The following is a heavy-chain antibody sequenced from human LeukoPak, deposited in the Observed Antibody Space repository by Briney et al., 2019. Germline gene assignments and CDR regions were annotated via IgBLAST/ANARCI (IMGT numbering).Heavy chain of an antibody. D-gene: IGHD3-3*01. CDR2: INHSGST. CDR3: ARNYDFWSGYYSEYYYGMDV. CDR1: GGSFSGYY. Sequence: PSETLSLTCAVYGGSFSGYYWSWIRQPPGKGLEWIGEINHSGSTYYNPSLKSRVTISVDTSKNQFSLKLSSVTAADTAVYYCARNYDFWSGYYSEYYYGMDVWGQGTTVTVSS. J-gene: IGHJ6*02. V-gene: IGHV4-34*01.